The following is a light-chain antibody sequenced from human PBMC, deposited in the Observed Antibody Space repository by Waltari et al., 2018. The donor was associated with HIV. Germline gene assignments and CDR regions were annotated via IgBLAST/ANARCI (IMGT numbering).Light chain of an antibody. CDR2: EVS. Sequence: QSALTQPASVSGSPGQSITISCTGTSSDVGGYNYVSWYQLHPGKAPKVMIYEVSNRPSGVSNRFSGSKSGNTASLTISGLQAEDEADYYCSSYTTTSTWVFGGGTKLTVL. V-gene: IGLV2-14*01. CDR1: SSDVGGYNY. CDR3: SSYTTTSTWV. J-gene: IGLJ3*02.